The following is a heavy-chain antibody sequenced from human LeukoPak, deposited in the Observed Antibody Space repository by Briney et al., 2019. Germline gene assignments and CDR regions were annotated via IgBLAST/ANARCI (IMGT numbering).Heavy chain of an antibody. CDR1: GFTFSSYG. CDR3: ARDGLYCSSTSCPSYFDY. J-gene: IGHJ4*02. CDR2: IRYDGSNK. Sequence: GGSLRLSCAASGFTFSSYGMHWVRQAPGKGLEWVAFIRYDGSNKYYADSVKGRFTISRDNSKNTLYLQMNSLRAEDTAVYYCARDGLYCSSTSCPSYFDYWGQGTLVTVSS. V-gene: IGHV3-30*02. D-gene: IGHD2-2*01.